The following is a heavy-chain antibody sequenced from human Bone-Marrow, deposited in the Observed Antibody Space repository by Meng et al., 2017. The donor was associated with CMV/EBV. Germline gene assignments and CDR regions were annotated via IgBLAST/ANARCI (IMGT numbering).Heavy chain of an antibody. J-gene: IGHJ5*02. CDR2: INPNTGGT. V-gene: IGHV1-2*02. CDR1: GYTFSGYY. D-gene: IGHD3-3*01. Sequence: ASVKVSCKASGYTFSGYYIHWGRQAPGQGLEWMGWINPNTGGTHYAQKFQGRVTMTRDTSISTAYMELSSLSSDDTAVHDCARDRLGDTICGVVITGHWFDPWGQGTLVTVSS. CDR3: ARDRLGDTICGVVITGHWFDP.